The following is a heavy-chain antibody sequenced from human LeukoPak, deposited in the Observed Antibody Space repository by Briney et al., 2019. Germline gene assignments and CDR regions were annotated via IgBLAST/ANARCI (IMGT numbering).Heavy chain of an antibody. CDR1: GFTFSSYS. J-gene: IGHJ4*02. CDR3: ARATDYFDY. V-gene: IGHV3-30*02. CDR2: IRYDGSNK. Sequence: PGGSLRLSCAGSGFTFSSYSMTWVRQAPGKGLEWVAFIRYDGSNKYYADSVKGRFTISRDNAKTSLYLQMNSLRAEDTAVYYCARATDYFDYWGQGTLVTVSS.